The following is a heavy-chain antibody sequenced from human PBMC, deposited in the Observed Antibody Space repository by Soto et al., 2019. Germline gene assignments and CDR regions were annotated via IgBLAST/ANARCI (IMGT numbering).Heavy chain of an antibody. V-gene: IGHV4-59*01. CDR3: VRVGGYYGDYPNFDY. CDR2: IHYSGST. D-gene: IGHD4-17*01. Sequence: PSETLSLTCIVSGSSISPYYWSWLRQPPGKGLEWIGYIHYSGSTKYNPSLKSRVTISVDTSKNQFSLRLSSVTAADTAVYYCVRVGGYYGDYPNFDYWGQGTLVTVS. J-gene: IGHJ4*02. CDR1: GSSISPYY.